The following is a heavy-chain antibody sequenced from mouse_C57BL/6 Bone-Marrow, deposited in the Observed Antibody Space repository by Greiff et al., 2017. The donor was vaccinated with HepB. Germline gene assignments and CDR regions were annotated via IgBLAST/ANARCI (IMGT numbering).Heavy chain of an antibody. Sequence: QVQLKQSGAELVKPGASVKLSCKASGYTFTSYWMHWVKQRPGQGLEWIGMIHPNSGSTNYNEKFKSKATLTVDKSSSTAYMQLSSLTSEDSAVYYCARGESYYFDYWGQGTTLTVSS. CDR3: ARGESYYFDY. V-gene: IGHV1-64*01. CDR2: IHPNSGST. J-gene: IGHJ2*01. CDR1: GYTFTSYW.